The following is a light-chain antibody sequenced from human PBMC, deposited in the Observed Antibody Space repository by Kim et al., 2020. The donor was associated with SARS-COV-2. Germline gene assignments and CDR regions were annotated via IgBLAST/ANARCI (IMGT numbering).Light chain of an antibody. CDR1: QGIGQK. J-gene: IGKJ5*01. Sequence: AFVEERVTISCRASQGIGQKLAWFQHKPGKAPKLLIFGAYTLQSGVPSKFSGSGSGTDFSLSITSLQPEDSATYYCQHYYTYPITFGQGTRLEIK. CDR3: QHYYTYPIT. CDR2: GAY. V-gene: IGKV1-16*02.